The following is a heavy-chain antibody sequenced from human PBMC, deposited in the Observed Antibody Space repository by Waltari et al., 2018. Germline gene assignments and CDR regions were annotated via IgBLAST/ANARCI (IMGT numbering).Heavy chain of an antibody. Sequence: EVQLVQSGAEVKKPGESLNISCQVSGYTLTDYWTRWGRQMPGKGLEWMGIISPGDSDTRFSPSFQGQVTISVDKSINTAYLQWSSLRASDTAKYYCARQGGSVNFDYWGQGTLVTVSS. V-gene: IGHV5-51*01. D-gene: IGHD3-10*01. CDR3: ARQGGSVNFDY. CDR1: GYTLTDYW. J-gene: IGHJ4*02. CDR2: ISPGDSDT.